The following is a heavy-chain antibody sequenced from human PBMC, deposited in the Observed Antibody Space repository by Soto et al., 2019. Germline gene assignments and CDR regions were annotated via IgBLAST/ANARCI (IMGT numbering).Heavy chain of an antibody. CDR3: ASWLKGPDIGNYYYGMDV. CDR1: GGAFSDYA. D-gene: IGHD2-15*01. CDR2: IMPIFRAP. J-gene: IGHJ6*02. V-gene: IGHV1-69*13. Sequence: SVKVSCKASGGAFSDYAFSWVQQAPGQGLEWLGGIMPIFRAPDYAQKFQGRVTITADEFTRTAYMEMNSLRSEDTAVYYCASWLKGPDIGNYYYGMDVWGQGTTVTVSS.